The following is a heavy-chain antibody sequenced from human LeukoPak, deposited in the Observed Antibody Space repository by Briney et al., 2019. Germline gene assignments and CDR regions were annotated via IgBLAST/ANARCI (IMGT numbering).Heavy chain of an antibody. Sequence: QPGGSLRLSCAASGFTFSHYSMHWVRQAPGKGLEYVSAINSNGDDTYYANSVKGRFTISRDNSKNTLYLQMNSLRAEDTAIYYCVKEGKWYGPSYFDYWGQGTLVTVSP. V-gene: IGHV3-64*01. J-gene: IGHJ4*02. CDR1: GFTFSHYS. D-gene: IGHD2-8*01. CDR3: VKEGKWYGPSYFDY. CDR2: INSNGDDT.